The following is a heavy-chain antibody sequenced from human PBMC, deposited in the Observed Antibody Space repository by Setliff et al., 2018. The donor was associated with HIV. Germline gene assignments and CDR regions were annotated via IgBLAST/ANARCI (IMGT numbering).Heavy chain of an antibody. D-gene: IGHD3-3*01. CDR1: GYTFTSYY. Sequence: ASVKVSCKASGYTFTSYYMHWVRQAPGQGLEWMGIINPSGGSTSYAQKFQGGVTMTRDTSTSTVYMELSSLRSEDTAVYYCARDTYYNFWSGLEDCYYYMDVWGKGTTVTVSS. CDR2: INPSGGST. V-gene: IGHV1-46*01. J-gene: IGHJ6*03. CDR3: ARDTYYNFWSGLEDCYYYMDV.